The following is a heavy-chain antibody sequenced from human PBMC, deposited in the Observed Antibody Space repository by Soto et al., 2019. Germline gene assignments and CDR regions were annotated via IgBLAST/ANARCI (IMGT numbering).Heavy chain of an antibody. J-gene: IGHJ4*02. V-gene: IGHV4-34*02. D-gene: IGHD5-12*01. CDR1: GESFSGYY. Sequence: QVQLQQWGAGLLKPSKTLSLTCAVYGESFSGYYWSWIRQPPGKGLEWIGEINHSGSTNYNPSLKSRVTMSVDTSKNQFSLKLSSVTAADTAMYYCAGNIVATISSFDYWGQGTLVTVSS. CDR2: INHSGST. CDR3: AGNIVATISSFDY.